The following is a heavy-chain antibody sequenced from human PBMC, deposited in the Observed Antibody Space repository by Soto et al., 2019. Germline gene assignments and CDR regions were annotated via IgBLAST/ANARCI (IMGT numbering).Heavy chain of an antibody. V-gene: IGHV4-61*08. CDR3: ARHSRAFDI. Sequence: PSETLSLTCAVSGGSISSGGYSWSWIRQPPGKGLEWIGYIYYSGSTNYNPSLKSRVTISVDTSKNQFSLKLSSVTAADTAVYYCARHSRAFDIWGQGTMVTVSS. J-gene: IGHJ3*02. CDR1: GGSISSGGYS. CDR2: IYYSGST.